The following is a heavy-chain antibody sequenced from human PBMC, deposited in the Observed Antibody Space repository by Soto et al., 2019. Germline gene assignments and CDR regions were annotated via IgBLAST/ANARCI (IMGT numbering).Heavy chain of an antibody. D-gene: IGHD6-19*01. CDR1: GYSISSGSY. Sequence: SETLSLTCTASGYSISSGSYCSWIRHPPGKVPEWIASIYHGGTTFYNPSLKSRITISVDTSNNQFSLKLTTVTAADTAVYYCARVHVMVVAGSTFDYWGHGTLVTVSS. V-gene: IGHV4-38-2*02. CDR3: ARVHVMVVAGSTFDY. J-gene: IGHJ4*01. CDR2: IYHGGTT.